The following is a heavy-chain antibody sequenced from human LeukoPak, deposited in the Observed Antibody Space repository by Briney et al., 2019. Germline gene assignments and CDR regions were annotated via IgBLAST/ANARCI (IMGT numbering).Heavy chain of an antibody. D-gene: IGHD6-13*01. V-gene: IGHV3-30*18. Sequence: GGSLRLSCAASGFTFSNCGMHWVRQAPGKGLEWVAVISYDGNNKYYADSVKGRFTISRDNSKNTLYLQMNSLRAEDTAVYYCAKDSYGIAAAGTYGDYWGQGALVTVSS. CDR3: AKDSYGIAAAGTYGDY. CDR1: GFTFSNCG. CDR2: ISYDGNNK. J-gene: IGHJ4*02.